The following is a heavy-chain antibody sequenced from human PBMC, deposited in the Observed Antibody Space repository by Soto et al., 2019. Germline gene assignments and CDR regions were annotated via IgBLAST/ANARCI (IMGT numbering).Heavy chain of an antibody. CDR3: ARAVARGVTTLNSYYYYGMDV. CDR1: GCSISSYY. Sequence: PSETLSLTCPVSGCSISSYYWSWIRQPAGKGLEWIGRIYTSGSTNYNPSLKSRVTMSVDTSKNQFSLKLSSVTAADTAVYYCARAVARGVTTLNSYYYYGMDVWGQGTTVTVSS. D-gene: IGHD4-17*01. CDR2: IYTSGST. J-gene: IGHJ6*02. V-gene: IGHV4-4*07.